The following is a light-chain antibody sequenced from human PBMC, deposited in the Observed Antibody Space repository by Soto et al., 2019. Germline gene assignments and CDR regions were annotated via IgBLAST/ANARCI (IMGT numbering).Light chain of an antibody. CDR1: QDISNY. CDR3: QQYDNLPT. J-gene: IGKJ4*01. Sequence: DIQLTQSPFSLSASVGDRVALTFQASQDISNYLNWYQQKPGKAPKLLIYDASNLETGVPSRFSGSGSGTDFTFTISSLQPEDIATYYCQQYDNLPTFGGGTKVDIK. V-gene: IGKV1-33*01. CDR2: DAS.